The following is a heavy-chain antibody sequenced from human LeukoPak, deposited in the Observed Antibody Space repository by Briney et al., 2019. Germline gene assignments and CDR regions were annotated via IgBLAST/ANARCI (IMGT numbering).Heavy chain of an antibody. CDR2: MNPNSGNT. CDR1: GGTFTSYD. V-gene: IGHV1-8*01. J-gene: IGHJ6*02. Sequence: ASVKVSCKASGGTFTSYDINWVRQATGQGLEWMGWMNPNSGNTGYAQKFQGRVTMTRNTSISTAYMELSSLRSEDTAVYYCASCLGVRGVMPPGSYYGMDVWGQGTTVTVSS. D-gene: IGHD3-10*01. CDR3: ASCLGVRGVMPPGSYYGMDV.